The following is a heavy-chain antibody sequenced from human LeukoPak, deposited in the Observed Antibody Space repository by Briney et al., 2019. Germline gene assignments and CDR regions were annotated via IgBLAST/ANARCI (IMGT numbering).Heavy chain of an antibody. CDR2: IYYSGST. CDR3: ARHRYDVWSGYYTYFDY. D-gene: IGHD3-3*01. J-gene: IGHJ4*02. CDR1: GGSISSYY. Sequence: PSETLSLTCTVSGGSISSYYWSWIRQPPGKGLEWIGYIYYSGSTNYNPSLKSRVTISVDTSKNQFSLKLSSVTAADTAVYYCARHRYDVWSGYYTYFDYWGQGTLVTVSS. V-gene: IGHV4-59*08.